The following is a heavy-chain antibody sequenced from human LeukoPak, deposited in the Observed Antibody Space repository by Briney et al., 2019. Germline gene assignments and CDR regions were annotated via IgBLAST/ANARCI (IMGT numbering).Heavy chain of an antibody. CDR2: INWNGNNV. CDR3: ARVRKQYYYDNSHHRHASDV. CDR1: GFTFDDYG. J-gene: IGHJ3*01. Sequence: GGSLRLSCATSGFTFDDYGMNWVSQVPEKGLEWVSNINWNGNNVDYADPVKGRFTISRDKAKNSLHLQMNSLKAEDTAVYYCARVRKQYYYDNSHHRHASDVCGQGTMVIVSS. V-gene: IGHV3-20*04. D-gene: IGHD3-22*01.